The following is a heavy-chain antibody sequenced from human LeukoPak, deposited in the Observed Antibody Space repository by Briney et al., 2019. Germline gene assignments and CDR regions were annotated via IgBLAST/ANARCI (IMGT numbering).Heavy chain of an antibody. CDR2: IYHSGST. D-gene: IGHD2-2*01. V-gene: IGHV4-39*01. J-gene: IGHJ3*02. CDR1: GGSISSSSYY. CDR3: ASVVPAADDAFHI. Sequence: SETLSLTCTVSGGSISSSSYYWGWIRQPPGKGLEWIGCIYHSGSTYYNPSLKSRVTISVDTSKNQFSLKVSSVTAADTAVYYCASVVPAADDAFHIWGQGTMVTVSS.